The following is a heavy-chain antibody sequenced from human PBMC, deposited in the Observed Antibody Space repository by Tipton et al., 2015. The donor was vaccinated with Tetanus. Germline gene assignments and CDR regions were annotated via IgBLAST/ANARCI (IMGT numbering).Heavy chain of an antibody. Sequence: QLVQSGPEVKKPGASVKVSCKASGYTFTSYGIAWVRQAPGQGLEWMGWISPYNGNTNYAQNFQGRVTMTTETSTSTAYMELRSLISDDTAVYYCARDYSIPYYFDYWGQGTRVIVSS. V-gene: IGHV1-18*01. D-gene: IGHD4-11*01. CDR2: ISPYNGNT. J-gene: IGHJ4*02. CDR1: GYTFTSYG. CDR3: ARDYSIPYYFDY.